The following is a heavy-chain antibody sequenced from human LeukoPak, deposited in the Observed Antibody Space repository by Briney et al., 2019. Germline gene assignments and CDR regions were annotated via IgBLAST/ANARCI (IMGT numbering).Heavy chain of an antibody. J-gene: IGHJ5*02. CDR1: GGSFSGYY. D-gene: IGHD6-6*01. V-gene: IGHV4-34*01. Sequence: SETLSLTCAVYGGSFSGYYWSWIRQPPGKGLEWIGEINHSGSTNYNPSLKSRVTISVDTSKNQFSLKLSSVTAADTAVYYCARPYSSSELAWFDPWGQGTPVTVSS. CDR2: INHSGST. CDR3: ARPYSSSELAWFDP.